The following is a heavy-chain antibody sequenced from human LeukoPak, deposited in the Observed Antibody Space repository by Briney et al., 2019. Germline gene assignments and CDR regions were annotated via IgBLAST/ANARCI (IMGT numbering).Heavy chain of an antibody. CDR3: ARSRLGIVGATDAFDI. J-gene: IGHJ3*02. Sequence: GGSLRLSCAASGFTFSDYYMSWTRQAPGKGLEWVSYISSSGSTIYYADSVKGRFTISRDNAKNSLYLQMNSLRAEDTAVYYCARSRLGIVGATDAFDIWGQGTMVTVSS. CDR1: GFTFSDYY. D-gene: IGHD1-26*01. CDR2: ISSSGSTI. V-gene: IGHV3-11*01.